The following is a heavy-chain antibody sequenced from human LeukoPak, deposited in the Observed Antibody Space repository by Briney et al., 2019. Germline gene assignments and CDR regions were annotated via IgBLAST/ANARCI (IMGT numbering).Heavy chain of an antibody. V-gene: IGHV4-59*02. Sequence: PSETLSLTSSVTGGSVSRHYWSWIRQPPRKGLEWIGYIYYIGSTKYNPSLKSRVTISVDTSKNQFSLKLSSVNAADTVVYYCAREGWLRYIDYWGQGTLVTVSS. CDR3: AREGWLRYIDY. CDR1: GGSVSRHY. CDR2: IYYIGST. D-gene: IGHD5-12*01. J-gene: IGHJ4*02.